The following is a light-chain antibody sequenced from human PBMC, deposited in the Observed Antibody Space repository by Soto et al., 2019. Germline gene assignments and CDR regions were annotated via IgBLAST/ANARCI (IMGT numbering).Light chain of an antibody. Sequence: QSVLTQPRSVSGSPGQSVTISCTGTSRDVGGYNYVSWYQQHPGRAPQLIIYDVSERPSGVPDRFSGSKSGNTASLTISGLQADDEADYYCCSYAGRYTLDVLGTGTKLTVL. J-gene: IGLJ1*01. CDR3: CSYAGRYTLDV. V-gene: IGLV2-11*01. CDR1: SRDVGGYNY. CDR2: DVS.